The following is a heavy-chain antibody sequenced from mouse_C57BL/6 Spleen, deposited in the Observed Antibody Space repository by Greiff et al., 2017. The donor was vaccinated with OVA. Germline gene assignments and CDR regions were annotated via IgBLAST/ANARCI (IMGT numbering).Heavy chain of an antibody. D-gene: IGHD2-1*01. CDR2: IDPNSGGT. V-gene: IGHV1-72*01. CDR1: GYTFTSYW. CDR3: ARALYGSYGKYFDY. Sequence: QVQLQQPGAELVKPGASVKLSCKASGYTFTSYWMHWVKQRPGQGLEWIGRIDPNSGGTNYNEKFKSKATLTVDKASSTAYMQLSILTSDVSAVDYCARALYGSYGKYFDYWGQGTTLTVSS. J-gene: IGHJ2*01.